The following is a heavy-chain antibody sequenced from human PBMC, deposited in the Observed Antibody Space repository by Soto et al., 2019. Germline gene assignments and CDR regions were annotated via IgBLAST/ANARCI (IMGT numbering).Heavy chain of an antibody. Sequence: GGSLRLSCAASGFTFSSYSMNWVRQAPGKGLEWVSSISSSSSYIYYADSVKGRFTISRDNAKNSLYLQMNSLRAEDTAVYYCARDRRAYYDPYYYYMDVWGKGTTVTVSS. CDR3: ARDRRAYYDPYYYYMDV. D-gene: IGHD3-3*01. J-gene: IGHJ6*03. CDR2: ISSSSSYI. CDR1: GFTFSSYS. V-gene: IGHV3-21*01.